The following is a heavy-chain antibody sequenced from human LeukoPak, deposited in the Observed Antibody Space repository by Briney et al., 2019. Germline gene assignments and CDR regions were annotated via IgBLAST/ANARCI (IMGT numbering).Heavy chain of an antibody. CDR2: IYYSGST. J-gene: IGHJ5*02. D-gene: IGHD3-10*01. V-gene: IGHV4-39*07. Sequence: SETLSLTCTVSGGSISSSSYYWGWIRQPPGKGLEWIGSIYYSGSTYYNPSLKSRVTISLDTSKNQFSLKLISVTAADTAVYYCARVPHMDFGELSLLRFDPWGQGTLVAVSS. CDR1: GGSISSSSYY. CDR3: ARVPHMDFGELSLLRFDP.